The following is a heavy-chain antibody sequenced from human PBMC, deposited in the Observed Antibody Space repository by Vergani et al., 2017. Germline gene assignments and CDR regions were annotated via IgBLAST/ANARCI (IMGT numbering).Heavy chain of an antibody. J-gene: IGHJ3*02. V-gene: IGHV3-23*01. Sequence: EVQLLESGGGLVQPGGSLRLSCAASGFTFSSYAMSWVRQAPGKGLEWVSAISGSGGSTYYADSVKGRFTISRDNSKNQFSLKLSSVTAADTAVYYCARHRPNIAALKDRAFDIWGQGTMVTVSS. D-gene: IGHD6-6*01. CDR2: ISGSGGST. CDR1: GFTFSSYA. CDR3: ARHRPNIAALKDRAFDI.